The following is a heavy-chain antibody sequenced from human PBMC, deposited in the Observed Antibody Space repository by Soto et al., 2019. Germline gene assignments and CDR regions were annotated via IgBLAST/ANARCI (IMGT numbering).Heavy chain of an antibody. D-gene: IGHD1-1*01. J-gene: IGHJ4*02. CDR3: ARDYGGTTPVFDY. Sequence: ASVKVSCKASGYTFTSYAMHWVRQAPGQRLEWMGWINAGNGNTKYSQKFQGRVAITRDTSASTAYMELSSLRSEDTAAYYCARDYGGTTPVFDYWGQGTLVTVSS. CDR2: INAGNGNT. CDR1: GYTFTSYA. V-gene: IGHV1-3*01.